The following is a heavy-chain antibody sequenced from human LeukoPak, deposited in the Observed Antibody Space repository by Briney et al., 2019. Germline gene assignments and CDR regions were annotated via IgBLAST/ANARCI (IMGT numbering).Heavy chain of an antibody. CDR1: GITLSNYG. Sequence: PGGSLRLSCAVSGITLSNYGMSWVRQAPGKGLEWVAGLSGSGGGTNYADSVQGRFTISRDNPKNTLYLQMNSLRAEDTAVYYCAKDRSRYCSSTSCFWFDPWGQGTLVTVSS. D-gene: IGHD2-2*01. CDR2: LSGSGGGT. J-gene: IGHJ5*02. CDR3: AKDRSRYCSSTSCFWFDP. V-gene: IGHV3-23*01.